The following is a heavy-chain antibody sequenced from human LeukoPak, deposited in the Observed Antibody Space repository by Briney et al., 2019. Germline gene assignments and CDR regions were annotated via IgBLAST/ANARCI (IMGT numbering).Heavy chain of an antibody. CDR2: ISAYNGST. CDR1: GYTFTSYG. V-gene: IGHV1-18*04. CDR3: AREVQLWFGELSGYYGMDV. Sequence: ASVKVSCKASGYTFTSYGISWVRQAPGQGLEWMGWISAYNGSTNYAQKLQGRVTMTTDTSTSTAYMELRSLRSDDTAVYYCAREVQLWFGELSGYYGMDVWGKGTTVTVSS. J-gene: IGHJ6*04. D-gene: IGHD3-10*01.